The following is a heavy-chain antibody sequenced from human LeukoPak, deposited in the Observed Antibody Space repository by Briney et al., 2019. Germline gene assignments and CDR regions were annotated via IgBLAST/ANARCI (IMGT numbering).Heavy chain of an antibody. CDR3: AKDRRYYGSGSYMGY. D-gene: IGHD3-10*01. CDR2: ISYDGSNK. Sequence: GRSLRLSCAASGFTFSSYGMHWVRQAPGKGLEWVAVISYDGSNKYYADSVKGRFTISRDNSKNTLYLQMNSLRAEDTAVYYCAKDRRYYGSGSYMGYWGQGTLVTVSS. V-gene: IGHV3-30*18. CDR1: GFTFSSYG. J-gene: IGHJ4*02.